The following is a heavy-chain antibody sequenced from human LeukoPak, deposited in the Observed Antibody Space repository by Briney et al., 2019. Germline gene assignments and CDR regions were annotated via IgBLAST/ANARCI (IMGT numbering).Heavy chain of an antibody. CDR2: IIPIFGTA. Sequence: SVKVSCKASGGTFSSYAISWVRQAPGQGPEWMGGIIPIFGTANYAQKFQGRVTITADESTSTAYMELSSLRSEDTAVYYCARERGEVGAVDYWGQGTLVTVSS. CDR3: ARERGEVGAVDY. D-gene: IGHD1-26*01. J-gene: IGHJ4*02. CDR1: GGTFSSYA. V-gene: IGHV1-69*01.